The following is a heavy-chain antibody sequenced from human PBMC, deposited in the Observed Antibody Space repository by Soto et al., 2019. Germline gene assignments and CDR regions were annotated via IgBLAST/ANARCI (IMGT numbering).Heavy chain of an antibody. V-gene: IGHV3-7*05. CDR3: STRLEV. J-gene: IGHJ6*02. CDR1: RLTFHTYW. CDR2: INQDGSER. Sequence: EVQLVESGGGLVQPGGSLRLSCEASRLTFHTYWMDWVRQAPGKGLEWVANINQDGSERNYVDSVKGRFTISRDNAKNSLYLQMNSLRVEDTAVYYCSTRLEVWGPGTTVTVSS.